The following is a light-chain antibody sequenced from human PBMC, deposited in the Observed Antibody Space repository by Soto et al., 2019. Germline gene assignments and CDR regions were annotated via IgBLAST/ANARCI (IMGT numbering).Light chain of an antibody. CDR3: QQFNSYPQLT. CDR1: QGISSA. V-gene: IGKV1-13*02. Sequence: AIQLPQSPSSLSASVGDRVTITCRASQGISSALAWYQQKPGKAPKLLIYDASSLESGVPSRFSGSGSATDFTLTISSLQPEDFATDYCQQFNSYPQLTVGGGTKVEIK. J-gene: IGKJ4*02. CDR2: DAS.